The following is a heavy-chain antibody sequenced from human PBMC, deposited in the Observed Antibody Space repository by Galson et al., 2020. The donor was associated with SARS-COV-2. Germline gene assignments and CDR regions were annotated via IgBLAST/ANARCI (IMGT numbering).Heavy chain of an antibody. CDR1: GFAFSTSG. J-gene: IGHJ6*02. CDR2: IWYDGSRK. V-gene: IGHV3-33*01. D-gene: IGHD3-3*01. CDR3: ARDFSYGMYV. Sequence: GGSLRLSCEASGFAFSTSGMHWVRQAPGKGLEWVAVIWYDGSRKYYADSVKGRFTISRDTSKNTLYFQMNSLRVEDTAVYYCARDFSYGMYVWGQGTTVTVSS.